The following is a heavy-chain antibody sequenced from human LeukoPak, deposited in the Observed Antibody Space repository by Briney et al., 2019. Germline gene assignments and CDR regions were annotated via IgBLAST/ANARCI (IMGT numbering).Heavy chain of an antibody. CDR1: GFTVSSNY. J-gene: IGHJ4*02. CDR3: ARDREGILDY. Sequence: PGGSLRLSCAASGFTVSSNYMSWVRQAPGKGLEWVSVIYSGGSTYYEDSVKGRFTISRDNSKNTLYLQMNSLRAEDTAVYYCARDREGILDYWGQGTLVTVSS. V-gene: IGHV3-53*01. D-gene: IGHD6-13*01. CDR2: IYSGGST.